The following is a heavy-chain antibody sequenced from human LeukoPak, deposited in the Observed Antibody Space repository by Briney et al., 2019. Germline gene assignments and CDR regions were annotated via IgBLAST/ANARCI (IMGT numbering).Heavy chain of an antibody. V-gene: IGHV3-23*01. CDR2: ISGSGGST. Sequence: GGTLRLSRAASGFTFSSYGMSWVRQAPGKGLEWVSAISGSGGSTYYADSVKGRFTISRDNSKNTLYLQMNSLRAEDTAVYYCAKDLYRLDPLTMPPSCFDYWGQGTLVTVSS. D-gene: IGHD3-16*01. CDR3: AKDLYRLDPLTMPPSCFDY. CDR1: GFTFSSYG. J-gene: IGHJ4*02.